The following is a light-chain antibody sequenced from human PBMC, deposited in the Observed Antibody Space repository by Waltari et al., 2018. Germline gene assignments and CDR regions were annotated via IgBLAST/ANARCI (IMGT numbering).Light chain of an antibody. CDR1: QSIDSW. J-gene: IGKJ1*01. CDR3: QQYYSVTWT. Sequence: DIQMTQSPSILSAFVGDRVTITCRASQSIDSWLAWYQQKPGKAPKVLIYKASILESGVPSRFSGSGSGTEFSLTISSLQPDDFATYYCQQYYSVTWTFGRGTRVEVK. V-gene: IGKV1-5*03. CDR2: KAS.